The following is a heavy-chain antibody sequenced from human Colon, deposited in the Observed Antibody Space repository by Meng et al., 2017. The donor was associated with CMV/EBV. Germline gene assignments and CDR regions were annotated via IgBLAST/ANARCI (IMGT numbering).Heavy chain of an antibody. D-gene: IGHD1-26*01. Sequence: SETLSLTCTVYGGSFSGYYWSWIRQPPGKGLEWIGEINHSGSTNYNPSLKSRVTISVDTSKNQFSLKLSSVTAADTAVYYCARGGRQYSGGYHPYYYYGMDFWGQGTTVTVSS. CDR1: GGSFSGYY. V-gene: IGHV4-34*01. J-gene: IGHJ6*02. CDR3: ARGGRQYSGGYHPYYYYGMDF. CDR2: INHSGST.